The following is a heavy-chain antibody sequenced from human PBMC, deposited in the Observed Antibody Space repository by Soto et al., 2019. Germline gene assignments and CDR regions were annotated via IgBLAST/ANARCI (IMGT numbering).Heavy chain of an antibody. J-gene: IGHJ6*02. V-gene: IGHV4-30-2*01. CDR1: GGSISSGGYS. CDR3: ARVSPRHDMDV. Sequence: SETLSLTCAVSGGSISSGGYSWSWIRQPPGKGLEWIGYIYHSGSTYYNPSLKSRVTISVDRSKNQFSLKLSSVTAADTAVYYCARVSPRHDMDVWGQGTTVTVSS. CDR2: IYHSGST.